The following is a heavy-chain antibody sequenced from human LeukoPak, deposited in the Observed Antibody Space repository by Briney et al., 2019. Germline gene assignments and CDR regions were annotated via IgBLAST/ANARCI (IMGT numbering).Heavy chain of an antibody. D-gene: IGHD3-16*01. J-gene: IGHJ4*02. Sequence: GASVKVSCKASGYTFTSYAMHWVRQAPGQRLEWMGWINAGNGNTKYSQKFQGRVTITRDTSASTAYMELSSLRSEDTAVYYCARVLLGGEYPQYYFDYWGQGTLVTVSS. CDR3: ARVLLGGEYPQYYFDY. CDR1: GYTFTSYA. CDR2: INAGNGNT. V-gene: IGHV1-3*01.